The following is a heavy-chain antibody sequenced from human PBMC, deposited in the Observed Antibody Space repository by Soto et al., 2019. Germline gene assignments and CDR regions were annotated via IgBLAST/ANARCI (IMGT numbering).Heavy chain of an antibody. V-gene: IGHV4-61*08. CDR2: IYYTGST. Sequence: SETLSLTCTASGGCISSCGYYWSWIRQPPGKGLGWIGYIYYTGSTNYNPSLKSRVTMSVDTSKNQFSLNLTSLTAADTAIYYCARVNWYSGNWGQGILVTVYS. CDR3: ARVNWYSGN. D-gene: IGHD1-7*01. J-gene: IGHJ4*02. CDR1: GGCISSCGYY.